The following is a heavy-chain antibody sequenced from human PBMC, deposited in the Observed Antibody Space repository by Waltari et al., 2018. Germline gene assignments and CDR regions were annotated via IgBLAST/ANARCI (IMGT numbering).Heavy chain of an antibody. Sequence: EVQLVESGGGSVQPGGSLRLSCAASGFTFDQYAMHWVRQVPGEGLEWVLGISWNSGSVDYADSGKGRVTISRDNAKNSVHLQMYNLRTEDTGLYYCAKDNEQWPHAFDHWGQGTPVTVSS. CDR3: AKDNEQWPHAFDH. CDR2: ISWNSGSV. D-gene: IGHD6-19*01. J-gene: IGHJ4*02. V-gene: IGHV3-9*01. CDR1: GFTFDQYA.